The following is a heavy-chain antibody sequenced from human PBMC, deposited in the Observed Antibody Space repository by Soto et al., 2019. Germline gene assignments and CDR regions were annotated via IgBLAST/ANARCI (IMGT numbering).Heavy chain of an antibody. CDR1: GYTFTNSG. V-gene: IGHV1-18*01. CDR3: ARAQKVRGYCSGSSCGWFDP. D-gene: IGHD2-15*01. Sequence: GASVKVSCKASGYTFTNSGFSWVRQAPGQGLEWVGWIRVNNGDTHYAQKLQGRVTMTTDTSTSTAFMELRSLRSDDTAVYYCARAQKVRGYCSGSSCGWFDPWG. J-gene: IGHJ5*02. CDR2: IRVNNGDT.